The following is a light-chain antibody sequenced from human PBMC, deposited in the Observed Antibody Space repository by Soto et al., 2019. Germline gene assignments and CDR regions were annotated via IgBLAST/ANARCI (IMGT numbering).Light chain of an antibody. CDR2: AAS. Sequence: DIQMTQSPSSLPASVGDRVTITCRASQSISSYLNWYQQKPGQAPKLLIYAASSLQSGVPSRFSGSGSGTDFTLTISSLQPEDYATYHCQQSYSSPRTFGQGTKVEVK. CDR1: QSISSY. V-gene: IGKV1-39*01. CDR3: QQSYSSPRT. J-gene: IGKJ1*01.